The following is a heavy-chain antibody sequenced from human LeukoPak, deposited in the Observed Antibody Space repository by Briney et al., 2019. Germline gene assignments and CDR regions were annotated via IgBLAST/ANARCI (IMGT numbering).Heavy chain of an antibody. CDR3: TKNDVGDYGT. J-gene: IGHJ5*02. CDR2: VFHTGTA. CDR1: GASISRTTYY. V-gene: IGHV4-39*01. D-gene: IGHD4-17*01. Sequence: KPSETLSLTCGVSGASISRTTYYWGWIRQPPGKGLEWIGSVFHTGTAYYNPSLRSRVTLSVDTSKNQFSLKMSSVTAADTAVYYCTKNDVGDYGTWGQGTLVAVSS.